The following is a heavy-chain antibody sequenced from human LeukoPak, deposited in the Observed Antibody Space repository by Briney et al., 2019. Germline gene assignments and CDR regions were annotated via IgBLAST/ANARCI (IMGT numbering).Heavy chain of an antibody. Sequence: PSETLSLTCAVYGGSFSGHYWSWIRQPPGKGLEWIGEINHSGSTNYNPSLKSRVTISVDTSKNQFSLKLSSVTAADTAVYYCARRGGYCSSTSCLRPRYNWFDPWGQGTLVTVSS. CDR1: GGSFSGHY. V-gene: IGHV4-34*01. CDR3: ARRGGYCSSTSCLRPRYNWFDP. CDR2: INHSGST. D-gene: IGHD2-2*01. J-gene: IGHJ5*02.